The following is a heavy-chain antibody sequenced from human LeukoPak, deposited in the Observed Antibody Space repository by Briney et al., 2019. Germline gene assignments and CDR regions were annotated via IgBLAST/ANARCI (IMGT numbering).Heavy chain of an antibody. CDR3: ARGLSAAYDYNWFDP. Sequence: SETLSLTCTVSGYSISSGYYWGWIRQPPGKGLEWIGSIYHSGRTFYNPSLKSRVTISVDTSKNQFSLKLTSVTAADTAVYFCARGLSAAYDYNWFDPWGQGTLVTVSS. CDR2: IYHSGRT. CDR1: GYSISSGYY. V-gene: IGHV4-38-2*02. J-gene: IGHJ5*02. D-gene: IGHD5-12*01.